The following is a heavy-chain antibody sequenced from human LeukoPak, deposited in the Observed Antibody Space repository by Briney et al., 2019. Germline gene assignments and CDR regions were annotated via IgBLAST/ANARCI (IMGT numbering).Heavy chain of an antibody. V-gene: IGHV1-46*01. CDR3: ARDRAPHVKVTTPTDYYYMDV. CDR1: GYTFTSYY. CDR2: INPSGGST. Sequence: ASVKVSCKASGYTFTSYYMHWVRQAPGQGLEWMGIINPSGGSTSYAQKFQGRVTMTRDTSTSTVYMELSSLRSEDTAVYYCARDRAPHVKVTTPTDYYYMDVWGKGTTVTVSS. D-gene: IGHD4-17*01. J-gene: IGHJ6*03.